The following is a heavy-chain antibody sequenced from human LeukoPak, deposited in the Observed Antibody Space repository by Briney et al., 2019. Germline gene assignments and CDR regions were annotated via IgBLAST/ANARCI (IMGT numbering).Heavy chain of an antibody. Sequence: GGSLRLSCAASGFTFSSYGMHWVRQAPGKGLEWVAVISYDGSNKYYADSVKGRFSISRDKSKNTLYLQMNSLRAEDTDVYYCAKDGDSSSWYSRYYYYGMDVWGQGTTVTVSS. J-gene: IGHJ6*02. V-gene: IGHV3-30*18. CDR1: GFTFSSYG. D-gene: IGHD6-13*01. CDR3: AKDGDSSSWYSRYYYYGMDV. CDR2: ISYDGSNK.